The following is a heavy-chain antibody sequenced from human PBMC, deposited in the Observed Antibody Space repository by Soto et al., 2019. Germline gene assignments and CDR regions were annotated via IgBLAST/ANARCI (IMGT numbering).Heavy chain of an antibody. J-gene: IGHJ6*02. CDR3: AREYTAWPLAYGLDV. V-gene: IGHV3-21*01. Sequence: GGSLRLSCVGSGFTFSTHSINWVRQAPGKGLEWVSSISSRSDIYYADSVKGRFTISSDNAKNSVSLQMNSLRAEDTAVYYCAREYTAWPLAYGLDVWGQGTTVTVSS. D-gene: IGHD2-2*02. CDR2: ISSRSDI. CDR1: GFTFSTHS.